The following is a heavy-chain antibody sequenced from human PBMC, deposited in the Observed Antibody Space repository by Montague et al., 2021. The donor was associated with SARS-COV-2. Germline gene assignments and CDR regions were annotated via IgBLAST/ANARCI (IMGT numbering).Heavy chain of an antibody. V-gene: IGHV4-34*01. CDR2: INHSGST. CDR1: GGSFSDYY. Sequence: SETLSLTCAVYGGSFSDYYWSWIRQPPGKGLEWIGEINHSGSTNYSPSLRSRVTISVDTSKNQFSLKLSAVTAADTAVYYCARGAPTISMILVVMTGAGWYFDLWGRGTLVTVSS. J-gene: IGHJ2*01. CDR3: ARGAPTISMILVVMTGAGWYFDL. D-gene: IGHD3-22*01.